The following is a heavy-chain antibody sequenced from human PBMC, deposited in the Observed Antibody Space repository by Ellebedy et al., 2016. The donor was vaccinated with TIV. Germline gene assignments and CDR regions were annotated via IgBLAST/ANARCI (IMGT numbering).Heavy chain of an antibody. V-gene: IGHV4-4*02. Sequence: MPSETLSLTCTVSGGSMSGTNWWNWVRQHPGKGLEWFGEIFHTGTTNYNPSLKSRVTISIDNSDNQFYLKLTSVTAADTAIYFCGDPPAGYWGQGILVTVSS. CDR2: IFHTGTT. CDR3: GDPPAGY. CDR1: GGSMSGTNW. J-gene: IGHJ4*02.